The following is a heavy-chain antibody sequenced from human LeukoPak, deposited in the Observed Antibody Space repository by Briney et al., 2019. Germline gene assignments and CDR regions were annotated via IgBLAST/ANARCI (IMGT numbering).Heavy chain of an antibody. J-gene: IGHJ4*02. CDR1: GFSFSSYS. V-gene: IGHV3-21*01. Sequence: GGSLRLSCAASGFSFSSYSMNWVRQAPGTGLEWVSSISSSGSYIYYADSVKGRFTISRDNAKNSLYLQMNSLRAEDTAVYYCARGVSLRDPFDYWGQGTLVTVSS. CDR2: ISSSGSYI. CDR3: ARGVSLRDPFDY. D-gene: IGHD3-10*01.